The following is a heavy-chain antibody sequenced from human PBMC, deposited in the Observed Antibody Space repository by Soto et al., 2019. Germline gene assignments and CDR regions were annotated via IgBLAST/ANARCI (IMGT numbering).Heavy chain of an antibody. CDR3: AKDAVYNDGLWLVSD. J-gene: IGHJ4*02. D-gene: IGHD2-21*01. V-gene: IGHV3-53*01. Sequence: PGGSLRLSCAAPGLTFSDAWMSWVRQAPGKGQEWVSGITGGGSTEYAASVKGRFTISRDNSKNTVYLQMNSLRAEDTAMYYCAKDAVYNDGLWLVSDWGQGTLVTVSS. CDR2: ITGGGST. CDR1: GLTFSDAW.